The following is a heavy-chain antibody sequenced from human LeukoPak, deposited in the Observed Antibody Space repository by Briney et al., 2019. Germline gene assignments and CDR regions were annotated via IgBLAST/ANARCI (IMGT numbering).Heavy chain of an antibody. CDR3: ARGHLSSSSGSGWFDP. V-gene: IGHV1-69*05. CDR2: IIPIFGTA. J-gene: IGHJ5*02. CDR1: GGTFSSYA. D-gene: IGHD6-6*01. Sequence: SVKVSCKASGGTFSSYAISWVRQAPGQGLEWMGGIIPIFGTANYAQKFQGRVTITTDESTSTAYMELSSLRSEDTAVYYCARGHLSSSSGSGWFDPWGQGTLVTVSS.